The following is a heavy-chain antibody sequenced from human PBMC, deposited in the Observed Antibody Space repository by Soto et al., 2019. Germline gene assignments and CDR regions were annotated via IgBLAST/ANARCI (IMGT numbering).Heavy chain of an antibody. Sequence: PGGSLRLSCAASGFTVSSNYMSWVRQAPGKGLEWVSVIYSGGSTYYADSVKGRFTISRDNSKNTLYLQMNSLRAEDTAVYYCARSRDGYSFYFYYGMDGWGQGTTVTVSS. V-gene: IGHV3-53*01. J-gene: IGHJ6*02. CDR2: IYSGGST. CDR3: ARSRDGYSFYFYYGMDG. D-gene: IGHD4-4*01. CDR1: GFTVSSNY.